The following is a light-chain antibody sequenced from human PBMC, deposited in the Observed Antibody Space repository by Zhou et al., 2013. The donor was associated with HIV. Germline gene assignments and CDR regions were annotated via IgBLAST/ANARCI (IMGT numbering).Light chain of an antibody. J-gene: IGKJ1*01. Sequence: EIVMTQSPATLSVSPGERATLSCRASQNIGSNLAWYQEKPGQAPRLLIDGASTRATGIPARFSGSGSGTEFTLIISSMQSEDIALYYCQQYHVWRTFGQGTRGGSQT. CDR1: QNIGSN. CDR3: QQYHVWRT. V-gene: IGKV3-15*01. CDR2: GAS.